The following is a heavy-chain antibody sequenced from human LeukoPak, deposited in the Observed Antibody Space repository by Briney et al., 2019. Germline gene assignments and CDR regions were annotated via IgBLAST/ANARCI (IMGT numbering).Heavy chain of an antibody. V-gene: IGHV3-33*01. Sequence: GGSLRLSCAASGFTFSNYGMHWVRRAPGKGLEWVAVIYYDGSNKYYADSVKGRFTISRDNSKNTLYLQTNSLRAEDTAVYYCARGSSRAASKRFGMDVWGQGTTVTVSS. CDR2: IYYDGSNK. J-gene: IGHJ6*02. CDR3: ARGSSRAASKRFGMDV. D-gene: IGHD6-6*01. CDR1: GFTFSNYG.